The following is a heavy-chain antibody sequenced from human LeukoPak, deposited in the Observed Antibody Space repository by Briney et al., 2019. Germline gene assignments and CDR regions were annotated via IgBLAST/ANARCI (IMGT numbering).Heavy chain of an antibody. D-gene: IGHD3-22*01. V-gene: IGHV5-51*01. J-gene: IGHJ4*02. CDR2: VYPVDSDT. CDR3: ERHQYYYDTRAYYIDY. CDR1: VDSFTTYW. Sequence: GESLNISCMCSVDSFTTYWISCVRHMPRKGLEWMGIVYPVDSDTRYSPSFQAHVTISADKSISTAYLQWSSLKASATAMYYCERHQYYYDTRAYYIDYWGQGTLVTVSS.